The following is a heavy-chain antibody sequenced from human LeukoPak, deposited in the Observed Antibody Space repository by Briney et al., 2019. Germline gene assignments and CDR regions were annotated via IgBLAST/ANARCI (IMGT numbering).Heavy chain of an antibody. CDR1: GFTFSSYS. CDR2: ISSSSSYI. V-gene: IGHV3-21*01. Sequence: KAGGSLRLSCAASGFTFSSYSMNWVRQAPGKGLEWVSSISSSSSYIYYADSVKGRFTISRDNAKNSLYLQMNSLRAEDTAVYYCARIDDYYGSGSSLDYWGQGTLVTVSS. J-gene: IGHJ4*02. CDR3: ARIDDYYGSGSSLDY. D-gene: IGHD3-10*01.